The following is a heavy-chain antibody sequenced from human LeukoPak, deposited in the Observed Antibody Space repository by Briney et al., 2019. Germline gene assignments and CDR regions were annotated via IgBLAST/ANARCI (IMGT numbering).Heavy chain of an antibody. V-gene: IGHV3-23*01. J-gene: IGHJ4*02. D-gene: IGHD3-3*01. CDR1: GFTFTTYA. Sequence: PGRSLRLSCAASGFTFTTYAMSWVRQAPGKGLEWVSLISGTGGSTYYADSVKGRFTISRDNSKSTLYLQMNSLRAEDTAVYYCAKGAYFDFWSGYYTHFWGQGTLVTVSS. CDR3: AKGAYFDFWSGYYTHF. CDR2: ISGTGGST.